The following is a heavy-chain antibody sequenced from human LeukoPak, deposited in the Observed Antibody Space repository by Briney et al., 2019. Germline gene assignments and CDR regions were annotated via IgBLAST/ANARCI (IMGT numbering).Heavy chain of an antibody. CDR3: ARDCGGSCLNELDY. Sequence: ASVKVSCKASGGTFSSYAISWVRQAPGQGLEWMGIINPSGGSTSYAQKFQGRVTMTRDTSTSTVYMELSSLGSEDTAVYYCARDCGGSCLNELDYWGQGTLVTVSS. CDR2: INPSGGST. V-gene: IGHV1-46*01. D-gene: IGHD2-15*01. J-gene: IGHJ4*02. CDR1: GGTFSSYA.